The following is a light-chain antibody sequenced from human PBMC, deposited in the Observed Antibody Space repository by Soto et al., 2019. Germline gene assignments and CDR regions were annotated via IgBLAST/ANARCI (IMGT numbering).Light chain of an antibody. V-gene: IGLV2-14*01. J-gene: IGLJ2*01. CDR1: SSDVGRYDY. CDR2: DVG. CDR3: SSFTSTSTPVV. Sequence: QSVLTQPASVSGSPGQSITISCTGTSSDVGRYDYISWYQQHPGKAPKLMIYDVGYRPSGIASRFSGSKSGNTASLTISGLQAEDEADYYCSSFTSTSTPVVFGGGTKVTVL.